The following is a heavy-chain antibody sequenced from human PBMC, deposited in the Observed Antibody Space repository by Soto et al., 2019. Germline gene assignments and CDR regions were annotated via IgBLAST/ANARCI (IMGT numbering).Heavy chain of an antibody. CDR1: GYTFTSYA. Sequence: ASVKVSCKASGYTFTSYAMHWVRQAPGQRLEWMGWINAGNGNTKYSQKFQGRVTITRDTSASTAYMELSSLRSEDTAVYYCARDVVKKTGTTFSFYYYYYMDVWGKGTTVTVSS. V-gene: IGHV1-3*01. J-gene: IGHJ6*03. D-gene: IGHD1-1*01. CDR3: ARDVVKKTGTTFSFYYYYYMDV. CDR2: INAGNGNT.